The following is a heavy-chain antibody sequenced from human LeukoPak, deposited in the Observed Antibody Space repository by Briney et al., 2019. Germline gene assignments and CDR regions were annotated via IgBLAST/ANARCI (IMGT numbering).Heavy chain of an antibody. CDR3: ARDAIPADP. CDR1: GYTFTGYY. Sequence: ASVKVSCKASGYTFTGYYMHWVRQAPGQGLEWMGWINPNSGNTNYAQKLQGRVTMTTDTSTSTAYMELRSLRSDDTAVYYCARDAIPADPWGQGTLVTVSS. J-gene: IGHJ5*02. V-gene: IGHV1-18*04. CDR2: INPNSGNT.